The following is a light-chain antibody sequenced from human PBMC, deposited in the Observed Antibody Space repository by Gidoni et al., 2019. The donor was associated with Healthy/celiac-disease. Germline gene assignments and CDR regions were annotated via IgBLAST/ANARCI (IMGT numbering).Light chain of an antibody. V-gene: IGKV4-1*01. CDR2: WAS. CDR1: QSVLYSSNNKTY. J-gene: IGKJ1*01. Sequence: DIVMTQSPDSLAVSLGERATINCKSSQSVLYSSNNKTYLAWYQQKPGQPPKLLIYWASTREAGVPDRCSGSVSGTDFTLTISSLQAEDVAVYYCQQYYSTPRTFXXXTKVEIK. CDR3: QQYYSTPRT.